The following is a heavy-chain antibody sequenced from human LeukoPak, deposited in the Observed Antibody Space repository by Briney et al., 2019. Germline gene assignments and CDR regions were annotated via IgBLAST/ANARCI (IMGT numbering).Heavy chain of an antibody. CDR1: GGSFSGYY. J-gene: IGHJ4*02. V-gene: IGHV4-34*01. D-gene: IGHD6-19*01. Sequence: SETLSLTCAVYGGSFSGYYWSWIRQPPGKGLEWIGEINHSGSTNYNPSLKSRVTISVDTSKNQFSLKLSSVTAADTAVYYCARGHYGNSSGWYGYWGQGTLVTVSS. CDR3: ARGHYGNSSGWYGY. CDR2: INHSGST.